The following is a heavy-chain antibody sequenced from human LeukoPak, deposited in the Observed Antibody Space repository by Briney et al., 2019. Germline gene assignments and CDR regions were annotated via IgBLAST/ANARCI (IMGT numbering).Heavy chain of an antibody. D-gene: IGHD3-22*01. CDR1: GGTFISYA. CDR3: ARATYYYDSSGYSNFDY. J-gene: IGHJ4*02. V-gene: IGHV1-69*13. Sequence: GASVKVSCKASGGTFISYAISWVRQAPGQGLEWMGGIIPIFGTANYAQKFQGRVTITADESTSTAYMELSSLRSEDTAVYYCARATYYYDSSGYSNFDYWGQGTLVTVSS. CDR2: IIPIFGTA.